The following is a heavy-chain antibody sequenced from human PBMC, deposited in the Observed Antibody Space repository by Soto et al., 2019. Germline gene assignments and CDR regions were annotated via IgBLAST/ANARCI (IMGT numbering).Heavy chain of an antibody. CDR3: AKYPLVDCSGGSCYFGPLYDDY. Sequence: ASVKLTCTASGGAFSSYAISWVRQAPGQGLEWMGGIIPIFGTANYAQKFQGRVTITADDSTSTAYMELSSLRAEDTAVYYCAKYPLVDCSGGSCYFGPLYDDYWGQGTLVTVS. V-gene: IGHV1-69*13. J-gene: IGHJ4*02. CDR1: GGAFSSYA. CDR2: IIPIFGTA. D-gene: IGHD2-15*01.